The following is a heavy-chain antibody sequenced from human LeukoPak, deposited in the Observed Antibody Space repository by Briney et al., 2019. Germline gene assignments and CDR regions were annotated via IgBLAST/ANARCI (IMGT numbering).Heavy chain of an antibody. CDR3: AELGITMIGGV. D-gene: IGHD3-10*02. V-gene: IGHV3-48*03. J-gene: IGHJ6*04. CDR1: GFTFSSYE. Sequence: GGSLRLSCVASGFTFSSYEMNWVRQAPGKGLEWVSYISSSGSTIYYADSVKGRFTISRDNAKDSLYLQMNSLRAEDTAVYYCAELGITMIGGVWGKGTTVTISS. CDR2: ISSSGSTI.